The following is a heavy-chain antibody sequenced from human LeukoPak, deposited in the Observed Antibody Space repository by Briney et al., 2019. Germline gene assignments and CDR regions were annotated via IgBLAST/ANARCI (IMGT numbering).Heavy chain of an antibody. CDR3: ARGRGGGRLSSSLPDY. CDR1: GGSISSYY. V-gene: IGHV4-59*01. J-gene: IGHJ4*02. CDR2: IYYSGST. D-gene: IGHD6-19*01. Sequence: PSETLSLTCTVSGGSISSYYWSWIRQPPGKGLEWIGYIYYSGSTNYNPSLKSRVTISVDTSKNQFSLKLSSVTAADTVVYYCARGRGGGRLSSSLPDYWGQGTLVTVSS.